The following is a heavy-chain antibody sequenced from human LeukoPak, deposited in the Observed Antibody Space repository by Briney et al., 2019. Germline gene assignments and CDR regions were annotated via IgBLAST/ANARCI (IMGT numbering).Heavy chain of an antibody. D-gene: IGHD1-14*01. CDR3: ARDPEVRGAFDI. Sequence: GGSLRLSCAASGFTFSSYSMNWVRQAPGKGLEWVSYISSSGSTIYYADSVKGRFTISRDNAKNSLYLQMNSLRAEDTAVYYCARDPEVRGAFDIWGQGTMVIVSS. V-gene: IGHV3-48*04. CDR1: GFTFSSYS. CDR2: ISSSGSTI. J-gene: IGHJ3*02.